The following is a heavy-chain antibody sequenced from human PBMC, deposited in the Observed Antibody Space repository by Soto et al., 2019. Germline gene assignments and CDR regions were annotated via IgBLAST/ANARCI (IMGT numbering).Heavy chain of an antibody. V-gene: IGHV5-10-1*01. Sequence: LRFSSQVFGYXFPGYWMTWVRQIPGKVLWWMVKIYPSDSYTDYIPSFQCHFTISAYKSISTAYLQWRSLKASDTSVYYFARHNPPRISLDVNRVNWLDPWGQGTLGTVS. CDR3: ARHNPPRISLDVNRVNWLDP. CDR1: GYXFPGYW. J-gene: IGHJ5*02. CDR2: IYPSDSYT. D-gene: IGHD1-20*01.